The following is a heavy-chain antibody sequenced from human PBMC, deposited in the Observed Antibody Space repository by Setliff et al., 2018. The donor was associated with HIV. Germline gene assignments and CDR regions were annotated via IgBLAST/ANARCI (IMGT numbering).Heavy chain of an antibody. V-gene: IGHV1-18*01. CDR1: GYTFTSYG. CDR3: ARGPYFYGSGSNYNPKWFDP. D-gene: IGHD3-10*01. J-gene: IGHJ5*02. CDR2: SSAYNGNT. Sequence: GASVKVSCKASGYTFTSYGISWVRQAPGQGLEWMGWSSAYNGNTNYAQNFQGRVTMTTDTSTSTVYMELRSLRSDDTAVYYCARGPYFYGSGSNYNPKWFDPWSQGTPVTVSS.